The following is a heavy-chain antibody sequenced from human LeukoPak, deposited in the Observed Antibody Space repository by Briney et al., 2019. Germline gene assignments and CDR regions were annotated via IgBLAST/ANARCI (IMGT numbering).Heavy chain of an antibody. V-gene: IGHV3-23*01. Sequence: PGGSLRLSCAASGFNFNDYAMTWVRQAPGKGLEWVSGITGGSGNRDYGNSVKGRFTISRDNSKSTLYLQMNSLRAEDTAVYYCARDYSYYGMDVWGQGTTVTVSS. J-gene: IGHJ6*02. CDR3: ARDYSYYGMDV. D-gene: IGHD1-26*01. CDR1: GFNFNDYA. CDR2: ITGGSGNR.